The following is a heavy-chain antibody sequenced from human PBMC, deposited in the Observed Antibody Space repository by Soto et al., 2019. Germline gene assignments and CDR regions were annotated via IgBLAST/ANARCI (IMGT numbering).Heavy chain of an antibody. CDR1: GYTFTIYD. J-gene: IGHJ4*02. Sequence: LVTVSCTASGYTFTIYDINWLRQATRQGLEWMGWMNPNSGNTGYAQKFQGRVTMTRNTSISTAYMGLSSLRSEDTAVYYCARGKQKTPMVWGAYLDYWGQGTLGTVSS. CDR2: MNPNSGNT. V-gene: IGHV1-8*01. D-gene: IGHD3-10*01. CDR3: ARGKQKTPMVWGAYLDY.